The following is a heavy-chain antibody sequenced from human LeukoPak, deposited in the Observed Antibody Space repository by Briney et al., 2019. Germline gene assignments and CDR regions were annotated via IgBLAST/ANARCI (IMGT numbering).Heavy chain of an antibody. D-gene: IGHD3-10*01. J-gene: IGHJ6*03. V-gene: IGHV4-38-2*02. CDR3: ARRVRGVIMGYYYYYMDV. CDR1: GYSISSGYY. CDR2: IYHSGST. Sequence: SETLSLTCTVSGYSISSGYYWGWIRQPPGKGLEWIGSIYHSGSTYYNPSLKSRVTISVDTSKNQFSLKLSSVTAADTAVYYCARRVRGVIMGYYYYYMDVWGKGTTVTISS.